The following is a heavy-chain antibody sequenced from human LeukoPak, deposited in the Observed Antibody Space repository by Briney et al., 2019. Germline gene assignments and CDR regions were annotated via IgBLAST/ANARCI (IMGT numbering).Heavy chain of an antibody. CDR2: ISGSGGRT. V-gene: IGHV3-23*01. CDR3: AKAATRVATNDELDY. CDR1: GFTFSSYG. J-gene: IGHJ4*02. D-gene: IGHD5-12*01. Sequence: GGSLRLSCAASGFTFSSYGMSWVRQAPGKGLEWVSAISGSGGRTYYADSVKGRFTISRDNSKNTLYLQMNSLRAEDTAVYYCAKAATRVATNDELDYWGQGTLVTVSS.